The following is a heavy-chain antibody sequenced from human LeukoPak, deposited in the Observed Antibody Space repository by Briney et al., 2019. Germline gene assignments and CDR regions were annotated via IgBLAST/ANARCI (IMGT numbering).Heavy chain of an antibody. J-gene: IGHJ5*02. CDR2: IDPSDSYT. CDR3: ARQVGYCSGGSCYSEAQVDP. V-gene: IGHV5-10-1*01. CDR1: GYSFTSYW. D-gene: IGHD2-15*01. Sequence: GESLKISCKGSGYSFTSYWIGWVRQMPGKGLEWMGRIDPSDSYTNYSPSFQGHVTISADKSISTAYLQWSSLKAADTAMYYCARQVGYCSGGSCYSEAQVDPWGQGTLVTVSS.